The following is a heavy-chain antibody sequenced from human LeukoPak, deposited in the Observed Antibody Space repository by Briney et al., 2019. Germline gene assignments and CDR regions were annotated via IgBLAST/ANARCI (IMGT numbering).Heavy chain of an antibody. CDR2: IDWDDDK. J-gene: IGHJ4*02. D-gene: IGHD1-26*01. CDR1: GFSLTTTGMR. V-gene: IGHV2-70*04. Sequence: SGPALVKPTRTLTLTCTFSGFSLTTTGMRVSWIRQPPGKALEWLARIDWDDDKFYSTSLRTRLTISKDTSRNQVVLRMTNMDPVDTATYYCALSGPLDYWGQGTLVTVSS. CDR3: ALSGPLDY.